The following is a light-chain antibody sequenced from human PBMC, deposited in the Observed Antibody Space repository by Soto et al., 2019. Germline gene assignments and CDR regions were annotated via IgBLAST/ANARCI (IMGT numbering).Light chain of an antibody. CDR2: DAS. V-gene: IGKV3-11*01. Sequence: EIVLTQSPGTLSLSPGETATLSCRASQSVSSYLAWYQQKPGQAPRLLIYDASNRATGIPARFSGSGSGTDFTLPISSLEPEDFAVYYCQQRSNWPRGTFGGGTKVDIK. CDR1: QSVSSY. CDR3: QQRSNWPRGT. J-gene: IGKJ4*01.